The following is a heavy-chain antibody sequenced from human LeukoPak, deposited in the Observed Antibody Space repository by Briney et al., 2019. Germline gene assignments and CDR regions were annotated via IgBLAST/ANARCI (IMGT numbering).Heavy chain of an antibody. V-gene: IGHV1-46*02. CDR1: GYTFNNHY. CDR2: INPSGGGT. CDR3: ARKENVYYYFDY. Sequence: ASVKVSCKASGYTFNNHYMYWVRQAPGQGLEWMGVINPSGGGTSYAQKFQGRVTMTRDTSTRTVYMEVNSLRSEDTAVYYCARKENVYYYFDYWGQGTLVSVSS. J-gene: IGHJ4*02. D-gene: IGHD3-10*01.